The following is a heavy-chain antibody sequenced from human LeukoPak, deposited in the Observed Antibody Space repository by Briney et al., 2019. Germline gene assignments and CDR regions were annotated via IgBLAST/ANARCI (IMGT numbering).Heavy chain of an antibody. CDR3: AKADGHCSGGSCYPLLRPNY. D-gene: IGHD2-15*01. J-gene: IGHJ4*02. Sequence: GGSLRLSCAASGFTFSSYAMSWVRQAPGKGLEWVSAISGSGGSTYYADSVKGRFTISRDNSKNTLYLQMNSLRAEDTAVYYCAKADGHCSGGSCYPLLRPNYWGQGTLVTVSS. CDR1: GFTFSSYA. CDR2: ISGSGGST. V-gene: IGHV3-23*01.